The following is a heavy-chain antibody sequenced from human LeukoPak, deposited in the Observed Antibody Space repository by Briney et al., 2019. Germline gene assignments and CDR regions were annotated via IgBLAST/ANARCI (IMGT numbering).Heavy chain of an antibody. D-gene: IGHD3-3*01. CDR2: ISWNSGSI. Sequence: PGRSLRLSCAASGFTFDDYAMHWVRQAPGKGLEWVSGISWNSGSIGYADSVKGRFTISRDNAKNSLYLQMNSLRAEDMALYYCAKDSARFGVVTPLWLHPWGQGTLVTVSS. V-gene: IGHV3-9*03. CDR3: AKDSARFGVVTPLWLHP. CDR1: GFTFDDYA. J-gene: IGHJ5*02.